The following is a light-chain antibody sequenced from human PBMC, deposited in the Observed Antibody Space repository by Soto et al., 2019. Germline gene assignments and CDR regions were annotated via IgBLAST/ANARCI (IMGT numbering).Light chain of an antibody. CDR3: QQSYNTLT. Sequence: DIQMTQSPSSLSASLGDRVTITCRASQRISNYLNWYQQKPGKAPRVLIYGATTLQSGVPSRFSGSGSGTDFVLTISNLQPEDFATYYCQQSYNTLTFAGGTRWIS. V-gene: IGKV1-39*01. CDR2: GAT. J-gene: IGKJ4*01. CDR1: QRISNY.